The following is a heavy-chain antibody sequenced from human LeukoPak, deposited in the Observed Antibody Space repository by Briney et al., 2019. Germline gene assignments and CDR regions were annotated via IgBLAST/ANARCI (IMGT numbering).Heavy chain of an antibody. CDR1: GDSISSSSYC. V-gene: IGHV4-39*01. J-gene: IGHJ3*02. D-gene: IGHD5-12*01. CDR3: ARHSRSAYTGYENAFDI. CDR2: IYNSANT. Sequence: SETLSLTCTVSGDSISSSSYCWDWIRQPPGKGLEWIGNIYNSANTHYNPSLKTRITMSVDTSKNQFSLKLNSVAAADTGIYYCARHSRSAYTGYENAFDIWGQGTMVTVSS.